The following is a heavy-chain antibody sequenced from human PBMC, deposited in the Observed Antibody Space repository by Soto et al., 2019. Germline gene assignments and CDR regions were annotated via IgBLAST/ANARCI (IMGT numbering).Heavy chain of an antibody. D-gene: IGHD3-10*01. CDR2: TIPVFNTA. CDR1: GGTLSDHG. CDR3: ARGVYGSGNYYTGPSAFDI. V-gene: IGHV1-69*06. J-gene: IGHJ3*02. Sequence: QVQLEQSGAEVKKPGSSVKISCKASGGTLSDHGVSWLRQAPGQGLEWVGGTIPVFNTAKYAPKFQGRVTMAADKATHIAYMELGSLRSDDTAFYYCARGVYGSGNYYTGPSAFDIWGQGTLVIVSS.